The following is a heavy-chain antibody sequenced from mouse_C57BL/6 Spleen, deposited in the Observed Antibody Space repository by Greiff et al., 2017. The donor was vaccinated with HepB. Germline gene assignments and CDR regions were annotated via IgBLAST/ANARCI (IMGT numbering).Heavy chain of an antibody. J-gene: IGHJ3*01. CDR1: GFTFSSYA. Sequence: EVQRVESGGGLVKPGGSLKLSCAASGFTFSSYAMSWVRQTPEKRLEWVATISDGGSYTYYPDNVKGRFTITRDNATNNLYLQMSHLKSEDTAMYDCARDPYDGHLFAYWGQGTLVTVSA. V-gene: IGHV5-4*01. D-gene: IGHD2-3*01. CDR2: ISDGGSYT. CDR3: ARDPYDGHLFAY.